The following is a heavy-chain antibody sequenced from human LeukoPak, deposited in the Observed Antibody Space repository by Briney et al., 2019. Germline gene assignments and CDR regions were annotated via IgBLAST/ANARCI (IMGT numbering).Heavy chain of an antibody. Sequence: GGSLRLSCAASGFTFISYGMHWVRQAPGKGLEWVTFMRYDGSNKYYADSVKGRFIISRDNAKNSLYLRMNSLRAEDTALYYCAKDRRPTVSGGYFDLWGRGTLVIVSS. CDR1: GFTFISYG. D-gene: IGHD3-10*01. J-gene: IGHJ2*01. V-gene: IGHV3-30*02. CDR2: MRYDGSNK. CDR3: AKDRRPTVSGGYFDL.